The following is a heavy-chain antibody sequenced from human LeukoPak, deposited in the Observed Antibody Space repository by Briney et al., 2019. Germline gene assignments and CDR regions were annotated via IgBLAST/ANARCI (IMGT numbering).Heavy chain of an antibody. V-gene: IGHV3-33*01. D-gene: IGHD3-10*01. CDR2: IWYDGTNK. J-gene: IGHJ4*02. Sequence: PGGSLRLSCAASGFTFRSYGMHWVRQAPGKGLEWVAIIWYDGTNKYYADSVKGRFTISRDNSKNTLYLQMNSLRVEDTAVYYCASGRMVRGVTIPYYFDYWGQGTLVTVPS. CDR3: ASGRMVRGVTIPYYFDY. CDR1: GFTFRSYG.